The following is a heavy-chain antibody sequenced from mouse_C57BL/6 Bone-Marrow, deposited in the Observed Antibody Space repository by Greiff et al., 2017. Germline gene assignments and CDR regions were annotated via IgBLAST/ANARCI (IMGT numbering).Heavy chain of an antibody. Sequence: QVQLQQPGAELVKPGASVKLSCTASGFNFTSYWMHWVKQRPGQGLEWIGMIHPNSGSTNYNEKFKSKATLTVDQSTSPAYMQLSSLTSEDSAVYYFAREGDGYYFDYWGQGTTLTVSS. CDR2: IHPNSGST. CDR3: AREGDGYYFDY. V-gene: IGHV1-64*01. J-gene: IGHJ2*01. CDR1: GFNFTSYW. D-gene: IGHD2-3*01.